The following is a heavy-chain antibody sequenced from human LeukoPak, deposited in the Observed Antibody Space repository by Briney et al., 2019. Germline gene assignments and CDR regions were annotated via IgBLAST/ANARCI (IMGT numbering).Heavy chain of an antibody. V-gene: IGHV4-39*07. D-gene: IGHD4-23*01. CDR1: GGSISSSGDY. J-gene: IGHJ3*02. Sequence: SETLSLACTVSGGSISSSGDYWGWIRHPPGKGLEWIGSIYYSGSTYYNPSLKSRVTISVDTSKNQFSLKLSSVTAADTAVYYCASPYGGNSAGAFDIWGQGTMITVSS. CDR3: ASPYGGNSAGAFDI. CDR2: IYYSGST.